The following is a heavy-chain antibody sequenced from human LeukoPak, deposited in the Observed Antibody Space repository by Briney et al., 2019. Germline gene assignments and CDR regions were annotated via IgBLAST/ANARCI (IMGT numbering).Heavy chain of an antibody. CDR3: ARGHVPGSVRHWDY. CDR1: EFTFSNYW. Sequence: GGSLRLSCVGTEFTFSNYWMHWARQAPGRGLEWVARIIGDGSSISYADSVKGRFTISRDNTKNTLYLQMNSLRAEDTAVYYCARGHVPGSVRHWDYWRQGTLATVAS. V-gene: IGHV3-74*01. CDR2: IIGDGSSI. D-gene: IGHD3-10*01. J-gene: IGHJ4*02.